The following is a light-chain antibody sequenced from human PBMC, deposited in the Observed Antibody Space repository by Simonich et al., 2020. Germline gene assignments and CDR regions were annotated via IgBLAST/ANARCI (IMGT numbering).Light chain of an antibody. CDR3: QQYYSTPIT. Sequence: DIVMTQSPYSLAVSLGERATINCKSSQSVLYISNNKNYLAWYQQKPGQPPKLLIYWATTRGSGVPDRFRGSGSGTDFTRTISSLQAEDVAVYYCQQYYSTPITFGQGTRLEIK. V-gene: IGKV4-1*01. CDR2: WAT. J-gene: IGKJ5*01. CDR1: QSVLYISNNKNY.